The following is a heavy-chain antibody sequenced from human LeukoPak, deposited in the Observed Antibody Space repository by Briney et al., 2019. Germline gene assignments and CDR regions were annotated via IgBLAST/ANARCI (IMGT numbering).Heavy chain of an antibody. CDR1: GGTFSSYA. CDR3: ARDFDPKQWLVDY. V-gene: IGHV1-69*04. Sequence: GASVKVSCKASGGTFSSYAISWVRQAPGQGLEWMGRIIPILGIANYVQKFQGRVTITADKSTSTAYMELSSLRSEDTAVYYCARDFDPKQWLVDYWGQGTLVTVSS. D-gene: IGHD6-19*01. J-gene: IGHJ4*02. CDR2: IIPILGIA.